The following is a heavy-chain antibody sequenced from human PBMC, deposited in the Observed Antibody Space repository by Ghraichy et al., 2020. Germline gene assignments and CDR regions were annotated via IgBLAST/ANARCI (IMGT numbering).Heavy chain of an antibody. CDR2: ISSSRSSI. CDR1: GFTFSSYS. V-gene: IGHV3-48*02. CDR3: ARGLPNPYYFDY. J-gene: IGHJ4*02. Sequence: LSLTCAACGFTFSSYSMNWVRQAPGKGLEWVSYISSSRSSIYYADSVKGRFTISRDNAKNSLYLQMNSLRDEDTAVYYCARGLPNPYYFDYWGQGTLVTVSS.